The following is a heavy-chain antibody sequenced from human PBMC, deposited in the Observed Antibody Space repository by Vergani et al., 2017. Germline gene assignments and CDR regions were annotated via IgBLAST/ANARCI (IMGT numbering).Heavy chain of an antibody. CDR3: VRDSWRSDLRGVYWFDT. CDR2: IHASGTKN. D-gene: IGHD3-10*01. V-gene: IGHV3-23*01. Sequence: EVQLLESGGGLVQPGGSLRLSCAASGFTFSSYAMSWVRQAPGKGLEWIGRIHASGTKNYNPSLRSRVTLSVDTSKNQLSLKMISMTAADTAVYYCVRDSWRSDLRGVYWFDTWGQGTLVSVSS. J-gene: IGHJ5*02. CDR1: GFTFSSYA.